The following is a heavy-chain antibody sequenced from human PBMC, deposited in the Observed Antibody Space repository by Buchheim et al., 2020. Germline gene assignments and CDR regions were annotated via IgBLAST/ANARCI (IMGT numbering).Heavy chain of an antibody. CDR2: IDWDDDK. CDR3: ARIQGSSWFLDY. CDR1: GFSLSTSGMR. D-gene: IGHD6-13*01. V-gene: IGHV2-70*04. J-gene: IGHJ4*02. Sequence: QVTLKESGPALVKPTQTLTLTCTFSGFSLSTSGMRVSWIRQPPGKALEWLARIDWDDDKFYSTSLKTRLTVPRDTSRNQVILTMTNMAPVDTATYYCARIQGSSWFLDYWGQGTL.